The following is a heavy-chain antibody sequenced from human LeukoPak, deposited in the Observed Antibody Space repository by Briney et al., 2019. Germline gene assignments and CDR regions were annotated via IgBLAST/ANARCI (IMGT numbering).Heavy chain of an antibody. Sequence: GGSLRLSCAASGFTFNSYWMHWVRQAPGKGLVWVSQINDDGSTTRYADSVKGRFTISRDNAENTLYLQMNSLRAEDAAVYYCARGYSSSWYNWLDPWGQGTLVTVSS. V-gene: IGHV3-74*01. CDR3: ARGYSSSWYNWLDP. D-gene: IGHD6-13*01. CDR1: GFTFNSYW. J-gene: IGHJ5*02. CDR2: INDDGSTT.